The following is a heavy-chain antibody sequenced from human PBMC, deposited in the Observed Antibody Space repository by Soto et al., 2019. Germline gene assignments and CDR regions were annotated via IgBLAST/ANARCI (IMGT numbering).Heavy chain of an antibody. D-gene: IGHD1-26*01. CDR3: AKGGSLGPGGSYYPLRYYGMDV. CDR1: GYTFTSYA. V-gene: IGHV1-3*01. Sequence: QVQLVQSGAEVKKPGASVKVSCKASGYTFTSYAMHWVRQAPGQRLEWMGWINAGNGNTKYSQKFQGRVTITRDTSASTAYMELSSLRSEDTAVYYCAKGGSLGPGGSYYPLRYYGMDVWGQGTTVTVSS. CDR2: INAGNGNT. J-gene: IGHJ6*02.